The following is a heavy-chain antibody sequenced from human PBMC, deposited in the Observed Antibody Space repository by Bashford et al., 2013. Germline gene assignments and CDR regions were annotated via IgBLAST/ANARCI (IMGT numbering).Heavy chain of an antibody. J-gene: IGHJ5*02. CDR2: ISAYNGNT. CDR3: AKYRDRYSNYPYLDH. V-gene: IGHV1-18*01. CDR1: GYTFTSYG. D-gene: IGHD4-11*01. Sequence: ASVKVSCKASGYTFTSYGISWVRQAPGQGLEWMGWISAYNGNTNYAQKLQGRVTMTTDTSTSTAYMELSSLRADDTAVYYCAKYRDRYSNYPYLDHWGQGTPVTVSS.